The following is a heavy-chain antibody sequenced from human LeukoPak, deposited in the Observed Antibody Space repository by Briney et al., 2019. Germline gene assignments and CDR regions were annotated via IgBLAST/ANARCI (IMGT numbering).Heavy chain of an antibody. CDR1: GGSISSSNW. D-gene: IGHD3-22*01. V-gene: IGHV4-4*02. CDR3: ARTMTYYYDTDTCYVADY. Sequence: ASETLSLTCAVSGGSISSSNWWIWVRQPPGKGLEWIGKVYHGGSTNYSPSLTSRVTISVDKSRNEFSLRLTSVTAADTAVYYCARTMTYYYDTDTCYVADYWGQGTLVTVSS. J-gene: IGHJ4*02. CDR2: VYHGGST.